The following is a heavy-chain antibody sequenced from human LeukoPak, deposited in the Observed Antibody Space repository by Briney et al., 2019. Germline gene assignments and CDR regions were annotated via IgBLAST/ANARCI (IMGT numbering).Heavy chain of an antibody. Sequence: KSGESLKISCKGSGYSFTSYWIGWVRQMPGKGLEWMGIIYPSDSDTTYSPSFQGQVTISADKSINTAYLHWSSLKASDTAMYYCARLYGTKIDYWGQGTLVTVSS. CDR2: IYPSDSDT. CDR1: GYSFTSYW. D-gene: IGHD1-26*01. J-gene: IGHJ4*02. V-gene: IGHV5-51*01. CDR3: ARLYGTKIDY.